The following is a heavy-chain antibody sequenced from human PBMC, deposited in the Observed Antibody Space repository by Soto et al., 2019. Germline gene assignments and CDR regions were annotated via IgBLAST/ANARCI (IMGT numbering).Heavy chain of an antibody. V-gene: IGHV3-30*03. J-gene: IGHJ4*02. CDR2: TSYDGSNA. D-gene: IGHD3-16*01. CDR1: GFTFRSFV. CDR3: ARWGTTGGLDV. Sequence: QVQLVESGGGVVQPGTSLRLSCVGSGFTFRSFVIHWVRQAPGKGLEWVALTSYDGSNAYYGDSVKGRFTISRDNSKNTVDLQMDSLRVEDTALYYCARWGTTGGLDVWGQGTLVSVSS.